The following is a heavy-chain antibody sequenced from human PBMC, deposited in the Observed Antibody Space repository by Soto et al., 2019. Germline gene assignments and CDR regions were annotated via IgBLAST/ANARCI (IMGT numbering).Heavy chain of an antibody. Sequence: PSETLSLTCSVSGNSISSGDYYWSWIRQPPGKGLEWIGHIFFSGSTYHNPSLKSRVSMSVDTSKNTFSLNLKSVTAEDTAVYYCARRSSSSLGSLFDPWGRGILVTVSS. V-gene: IGHV4-30-4*01. CDR3: ARRSSSSLGSLFDP. D-gene: IGHD6-6*01. J-gene: IGHJ5*02. CDR2: IFFSGST. CDR1: GNSISSGDYY.